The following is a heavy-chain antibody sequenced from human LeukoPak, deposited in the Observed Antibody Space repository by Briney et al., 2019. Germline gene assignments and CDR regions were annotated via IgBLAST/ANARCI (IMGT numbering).Heavy chain of an antibody. J-gene: IGHJ6*02. CDR2: INPDSGAS. Sequence: GASVKVSCKASGYSFIGFYIHWVRQAPGQGLEWVGWINPDSGASKYAQKFQGRFTMTRDTSTSTAYIEMNRLSSDDTAVYYCARDPSSGYEANYGMDVWGQGTTVTVSS. V-gene: IGHV1-2*02. CDR1: GYSFIGFY. D-gene: IGHD5-12*01. CDR3: ARDPSSGYEANYGMDV.